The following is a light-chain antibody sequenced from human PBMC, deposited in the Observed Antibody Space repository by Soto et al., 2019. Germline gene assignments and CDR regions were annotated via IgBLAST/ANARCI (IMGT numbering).Light chain of an antibody. CDR3: LQDHTSPLT. J-gene: IGKJ1*01. CDR1: QGIRDD. CDR2: SAS. Sequence: ALQMTQSPSSLSASIGDGVTITCRASQGIRDDLGWYQQKPGKAPKLLIFSASSLQSGVPSRFSGSGSGTDFTLTIGSLQPEDFATYFCLQDHTSPLTFGRGTKVDIK. V-gene: IGKV1-6*01.